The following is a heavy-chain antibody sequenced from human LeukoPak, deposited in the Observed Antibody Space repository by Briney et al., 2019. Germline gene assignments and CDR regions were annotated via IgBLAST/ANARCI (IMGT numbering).Heavy chain of an antibody. D-gene: IGHD4-23*01. CDR1: GFTFSSYE. CDR2: ISSSGSTI. CDR3: ARTVARIGY. V-gene: IGHV3-48*03. J-gene: IGHJ4*02. Sequence: GGCLRLSCAASGFTFSSYEMNWVRQAPGKGLEWVSHISSSGSTIYYTDSVKGRFTISRDNSKNSLYLQMNSLRAEDTAIYYCARTVARIGYWGQGTLVTVSS.